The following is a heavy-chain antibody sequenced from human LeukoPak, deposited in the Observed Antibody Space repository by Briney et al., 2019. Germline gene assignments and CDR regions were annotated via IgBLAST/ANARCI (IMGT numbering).Heavy chain of an antibody. V-gene: IGHV3-33*01. Sequence: PGGSLRLSCAASGFTFSGYGMHWVRQVPGKGLEWVAVIWYDGSKEYYADSVKGRFTISRDNSKNTLYLQMNSLRAEDTAVYYCARDRCSGGSCDSGAEYFQHWGQGTLVTVSS. CDR1: GFTFSGYG. CDR3: ARDRCSGGSCDSGAEYFQH. CDR2: IWYDGSKE. D-gene: IGHD2-15*01. J-gene: IGHJ1*01.